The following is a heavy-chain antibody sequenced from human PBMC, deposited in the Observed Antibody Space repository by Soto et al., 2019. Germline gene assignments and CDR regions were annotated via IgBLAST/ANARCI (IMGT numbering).Heavy chain of an antibody. D-gene: IGHD3-3*01. V-gene: IGHV4-4*07. CDR3: ARGGQDFWSGTFDY. CDR1: GGSISNYF. CDR2: IDNSGST. Sequence: SETLSLTCTVSGGSISNYFCNWIRQPAGKGLEWIGRIDNSGSTNYNPSLKSRITMSADTSRNQLSLKLNSVTAADTAVYYCARGGQDFWSGTFDYWGQGALVTVSS. J-gene: IGHJ4*02.